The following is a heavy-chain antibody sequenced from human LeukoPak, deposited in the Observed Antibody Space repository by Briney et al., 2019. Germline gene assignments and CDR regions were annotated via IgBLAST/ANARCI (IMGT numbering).Heavy chain of an antibody. V-gene: IGHV1-18*01. CDR2: ITVNNGYT. CDR3: AKVHCIITNCNHIWTYFDY. J-gene: IGHJ4*02. D-gene: IGHD2-2*01. Sequence: ASVKVSCKAAGYTFTSHGFIWLRQAPGQGLEWMGWITVNNGYTKYAQELQGRVTMTTDTSTSTAYMELRSLRSDDTAVYYCAKVHCIITNCNHIWTYFDYWGQGTLVTVSS. CDR1: GYTFTSHG.